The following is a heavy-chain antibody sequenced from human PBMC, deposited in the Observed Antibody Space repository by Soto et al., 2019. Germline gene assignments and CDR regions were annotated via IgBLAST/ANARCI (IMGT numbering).Heavy chain of an antibody. J-gene: IGHJ6*02. V-gene: IGHV1-69*01. CDR2: IIPIFGTA. D-gene: IGHD6-19*01. CDR3: ARGGGWGEGESIAVACRAIYCYGLDV. Sequence: QVQLVQSGAEVKKPGSSVKVSCKASGGTFNSYAINWVRQAPGQGLEWMGGIIPIFGTANYAQKFQGRVTIDAAQSTRNAYMELSNLRFEDTAVYYSARGGGWGEGESIAVACRAIYCYGLDVWGQGTTVTVSS. CDR1: GGTFNSYA.